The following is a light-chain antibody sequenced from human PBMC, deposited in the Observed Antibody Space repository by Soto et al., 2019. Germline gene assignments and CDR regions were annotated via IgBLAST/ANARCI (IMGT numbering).Light chain of an antibody. J-gene: IGKJ5*01. V-gene: IGKV3-20*01. CDR3: QQYGTSEII. Sequence: EIMLTQSPGTLSLTPGERATLSCRASQTLSNSFIAWYQQKPGQAPRLLIYDTSSRATGVPDRYSASGSGTDFTLTISRLEPEDFAVFFCQQYGTSEIIFGQGTRLEI. CDR1: QTLSNSF. CDR2: DTS.